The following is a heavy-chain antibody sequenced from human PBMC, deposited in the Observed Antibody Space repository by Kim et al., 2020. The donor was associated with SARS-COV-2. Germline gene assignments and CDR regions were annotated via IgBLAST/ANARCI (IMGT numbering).Heavy chain of an antibody. D-gene: IGHD3-10*01. CDR3: AREGSGSYNWLDP. Sequence: ASVKASCKASGYTFDTYALYWVRQAPGQRFEWMGWINGGNGNTRYSQNFQGRVTITRDTSATTAYMELSSLTSKDTAVYYCAREGSGSYNWLDPWGQGTLVTVSS. V-gene: IGHV1-3*01. CDR1: GYTFDTYA. CDR2: INGGNGNT. J-gene: IGHJ5*02.